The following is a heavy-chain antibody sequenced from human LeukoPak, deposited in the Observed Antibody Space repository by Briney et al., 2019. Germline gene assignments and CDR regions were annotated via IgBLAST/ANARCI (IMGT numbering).Heavy chain of an antibody. J-gene: IGHJ3*02. D-gene: IGHD2-2*02. V-gene: IGHV4-30-4*08. CDR3: AREVVYCSSTSCYKAFDI. Sequence: SQTLSLTCTVSGGSISSGDYYWSWIRQPPGKGLEWIGYIYYSGSTYYNPSLKSRVTISVDTSKNQFSLKLSSVTAADTAVYYCAREVVYCSSTSCYKAFDIWRQGTMVAVSS. CDR2: IYYSGST. CDR1: GGSISSGDYY.